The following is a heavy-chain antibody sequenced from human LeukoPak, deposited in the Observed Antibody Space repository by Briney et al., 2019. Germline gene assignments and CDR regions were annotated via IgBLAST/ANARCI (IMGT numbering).Heavy chain of an antibody. CDR3: ARVERCSSTSCYKRGGDAFDI. CDR1: GFTCSSYS. D-gene: IGHD2-2*02. J-gene: IGHJ3*02. CDR2: SSSSSNYI. V-gene: IGHV3-21*01. Sequence: GVSLRLXCAASGFTCSSYSMNWVRQAPGKGLEWLSSSSSSSNYIYYADSVKGRFTISRDNAKNSLYLQMNSLRAEDTAVYYCARVERCSSTSCYKRGGDAFDIWGQGTMVTVSS.